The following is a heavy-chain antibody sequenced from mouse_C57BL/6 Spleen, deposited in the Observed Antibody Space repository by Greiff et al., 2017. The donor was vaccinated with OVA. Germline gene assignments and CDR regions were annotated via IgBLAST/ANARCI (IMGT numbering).Heavy chain of an antibody. V-gene: IGHV1-64*01. CDR2: IHPNSGST. CDR1: GYTFTSYW. D-gene: IGHD1-1*01. CDR3: ARIYGSSYDWYFDV. J-gene: IGHJ1*03. Sequence: QVHVKQSGAELVKPGASVKLSCKASGYTFTSYWMHWVKQRPGQGLEWIGMIHPNSGSTNYNEKFKSKATLTVDKSSSTAYMQLSSLTSEDSAVYYCARIYGSSYDWYFDVWGTGTTVTVSS.